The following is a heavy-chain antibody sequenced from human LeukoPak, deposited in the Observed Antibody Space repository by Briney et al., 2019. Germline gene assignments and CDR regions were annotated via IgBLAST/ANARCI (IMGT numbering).Heavy chain of an antibody. CDR1: GFTFSSYG. D-gene: IGHD4-23*01. J-gene: IGHJ4*02. CDR2: IRYDGSNK. Sequence: GGSLRLSCAASGFTFSSYGMHWVRQAPGKGLEWVAFIRYDGSNKYYADSVKGRFTISRDNSKNTLYLQMNSLRAEDTAVYYCAKDLLRGLGGYFDYWGQGTLVTVSS. CDR3: AKDLLRGLGGYFDY. V-gene: IGHV3-30*02.